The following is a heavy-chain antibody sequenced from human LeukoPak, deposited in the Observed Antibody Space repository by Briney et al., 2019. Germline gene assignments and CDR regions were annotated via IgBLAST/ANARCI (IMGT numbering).Heavy chain of an antibody. J-gene: IGHJ4*02. CDR1: GGTFSSYA. D-gene: IGHD3-22*01. CDR3: ARKGGSSGYSDY. CDR2: IIPIFGTA. V-gene: IGHV1-69*13. Sequence: GASVKVSCKASGGTFSSYAISWVRQAPGQGLDWMGGIIPIFGTANYAQKFQGRVTITADESTSTAYMELSSLRSEDTAVYYCARKGGSSGYSDYWGQGTLVTVSS.